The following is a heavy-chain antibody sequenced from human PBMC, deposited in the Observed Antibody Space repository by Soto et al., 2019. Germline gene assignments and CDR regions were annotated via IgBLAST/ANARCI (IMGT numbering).Heavy chain of an antibody. CDR3: ARHLAAGDS. Sequence: QVQLVQSGAEVKKPGASERVSCKASGYTFTSYYIHWVRQAPGQGLEWMAIVNPTGGSPNYAQKFQGRVTVTFDTSTSTGFMQLNSLRYEDTAVYHCARHLAAGDSWGQGTLVTVSS. CDR1: GYTFTSYY. D-gene: IGHD6-25*01. V-gene: IGHV1-46*03. CDR2: VNPTGGSP. J-gene: IGHJ4*02.